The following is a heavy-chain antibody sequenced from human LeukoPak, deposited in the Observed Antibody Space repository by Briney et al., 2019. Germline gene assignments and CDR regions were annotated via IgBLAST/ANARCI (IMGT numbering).Heavy chain of an antibody. CDR3: ARKYYYDSSGYSDPGAFDI. J-gene: IGHJ3*02. V-gene: IGHV3-66*01. Sequence: TGGSLRLSCAASGFTVSSNYMSWVRQAPGKGLEWVSVIYSGGSTYYADSVKGRFTIPRDNSKNTLYLQMNSLRAEDTAVYYCARKYYYDSSGYSDPGAFDIWGQGTMVTVSS. CDR2: IYSGGST. D-gene: IGHD3-22*01. CDR1: GFTVSSNY.